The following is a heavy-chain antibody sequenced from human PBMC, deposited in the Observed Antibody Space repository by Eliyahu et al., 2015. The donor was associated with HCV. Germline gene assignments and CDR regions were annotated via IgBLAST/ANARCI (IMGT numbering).Heavy chain of an antibody. D-gene: IGHD3-10*01. CDR2: IYPGDSDT. Sequence: EVQLVQSGAEVKKPGXSLXISCKGSGXSFTSYWIGWXRQMPGKGLEWMGIIYPGDSDTRYSPSFQGQVTISADKSISTAYLQWSSLKASDTAMYYCARPAAGAAPWTDFQHWGQGTLVTVSS. CDR1: GXSFTSYW. CDR3: ARPAAGAAPWTDFQH. J-gene: IGHJ1*01. V-gene: IGHV5-51*01.